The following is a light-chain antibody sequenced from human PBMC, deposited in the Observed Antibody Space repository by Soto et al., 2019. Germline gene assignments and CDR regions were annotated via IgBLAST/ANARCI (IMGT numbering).Light chain of an antibody. CDR2: GAS. Sequence: ESLLPLYPGTLSLSPGDRATLSCRASQSVSRSYLGWYQQKPGQAPRLLMYGASTRATGVPDRFSGSGSGTEFTLTISSLQPDDFVTYYGQQDKSHPLTFGQGAKVDVK. V-gene: IGKV3-20*01. CDR1: QSVSRSY. J-gene: IGKJ1*01. CDR3: QQDKSHPLT.